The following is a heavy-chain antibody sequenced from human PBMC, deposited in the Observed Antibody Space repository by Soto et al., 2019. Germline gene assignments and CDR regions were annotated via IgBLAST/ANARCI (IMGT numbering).Heavy chain of an antibody. CDR2: AHHSGRT. CDR3: ARDNGYSYGYTLDH. CDR1: GGSMTSSNW. D-gene: IGHD5-18*01. V-gene: IGHV4-4*02. J-gene: IGHJ4*02. Sequence: SETLSLTCTVSGGSMTSSNWWNWARQSPGKGLEWIGEAHHSGRTNYNPSLKSRVTISVDTSKNQFSLKLSSVTAADTAVYYCARDNGYSYGYTLDHWGQGTLVTVSS.